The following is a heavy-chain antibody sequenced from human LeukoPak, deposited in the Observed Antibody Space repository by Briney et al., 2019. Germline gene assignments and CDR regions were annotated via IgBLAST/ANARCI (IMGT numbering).Heavy chain of an antibody. Sequence: GGSLRLSCAASGFIFSDYAMTWVRQAPGKGLEWVSAITSGGVTTYYADSVKGRFTISRDNSKNTLYLQLNSLRAEDTAPYFCARDSPSCRGLTCLLSEYWGQGTLVTVSS. CDR1: GFIFSDYA. J-gene: IGHJ4*02. V-gene: IGHV3-23*01. D-gene: IGHD3-16*01. CDR3: ARDSPSCRGLTCLLSEY. CDR2: ITSGGVTT.